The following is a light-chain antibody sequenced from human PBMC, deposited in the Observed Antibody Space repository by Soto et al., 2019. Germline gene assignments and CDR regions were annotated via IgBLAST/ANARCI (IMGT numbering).Light chain of an antibody. CDR2: EVT. Sequence: QSVLTQPNSVSESPGQSITISCTGTSSDVGSYNFVSWFQQHPGKAPKLIIYEVTNRPSWVSYRFSGSKSGNTASLTISGLQAEDEADYYCTSFTTTNTWVFGGGTKLTVL. CDR3: TSFTTTNTWV. J-gene: IGLJ3*02. V-gene: IGLV2-14*01. CDR1: SSDVGSYNF.